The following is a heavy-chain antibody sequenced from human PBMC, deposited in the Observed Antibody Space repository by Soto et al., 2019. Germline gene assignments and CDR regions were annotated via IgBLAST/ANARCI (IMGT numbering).Heavy chain of an antibody. CDR1: GYSFTSYW. Sequence: EVQLVQSGAEVKKPGASLKISCKGSGYSFTSYWIGWLRQMPGKGLEWMGIIYPGDSDTRYSPSFQGQVTISADKSISTAYLQWSSLKASVTAMYYCARTSSSWRDDAFDIWGQGTMVSVSS. V-gene: IGHV5-51*01. J-gene: IGHJ3*02. CDR3: ARTSSSWRDDAFDI. D-gene: IGHD6-13*01. CDR2: IYPGDSDT.